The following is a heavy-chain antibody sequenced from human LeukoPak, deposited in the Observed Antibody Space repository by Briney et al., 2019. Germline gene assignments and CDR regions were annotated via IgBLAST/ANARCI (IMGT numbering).Heavy chain of an antibody. Sequence: GGSLRLSCAASGFTFSDYAMSWVRQAPGGGLEWASAISGRGDETFHADSVKGRFTTSRDNSKNTLSLQMSSLRVEDSAVYFCAKDTSAWWYHRAYMNVWGTGTTVTVSS. D-gene: IGHD2-15*01. CDR2: ISGRGDET. V-gene: IGHV3-23*01. CDR3: AKDTSAWWYHRAYMNV. J-gene: IGHJ6*03. CDR1: GFTFSDYA.